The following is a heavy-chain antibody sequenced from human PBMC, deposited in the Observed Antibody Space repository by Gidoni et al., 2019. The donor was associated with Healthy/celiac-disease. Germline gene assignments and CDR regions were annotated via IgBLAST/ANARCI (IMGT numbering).Heavy chain of an antibody. Sequence: QVQLVQSGAEVKKPGASVKVSCKASGYTFTSYDINWVRQATGQVLEWLGWMNPNSGNTGYAQKFQGRVTMTRNTSISTAYMELSSLRSEDTAVYYCARGYYGSGTNDPWGQGTLVTPSPQ. J-gene: IGHJ5*02. V-gene: IGHV1-8*01. CDR3: ARGYYGSGTNDP. CDR2: MNPNSGNT. CDR1: GYTFTSYD. D-gene: IGHD3-10*01.